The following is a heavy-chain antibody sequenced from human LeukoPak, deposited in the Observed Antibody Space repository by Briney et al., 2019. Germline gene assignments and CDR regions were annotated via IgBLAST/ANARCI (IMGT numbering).Heavy chain of an antibody. CDR2: INHSGST. Sequence: KPSETLSLTCAVYGGSFSGYYWSWIRQPPGKGLEWIGEINHSGSTNYNPSLKSRVTISVDTSKNQFSLKLSSVTAADTAVYYCARGLRMWVRLGDVWPLDYWGQGTLVTVSS. CDR1: GGSFSGYY. CDR3: ARGLRMWVRLGDVWPLDY. D-gene: IGHD3-16*01. J-gene: IGHJ4*02. V-gene: IGHV4-34*01.